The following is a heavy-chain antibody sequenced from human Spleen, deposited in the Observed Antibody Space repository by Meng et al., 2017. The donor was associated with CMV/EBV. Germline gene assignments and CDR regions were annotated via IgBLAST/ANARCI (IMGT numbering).Heavy chain of an antibody. J-gene: IGHJ4*02. Sequence: QGHLRGSGQGLVKPSQTLSLTCTGSGGSISSGDYYWSWIRQRPGKGLEWIGYIYNSGSTYYNPSLKSRVTISVDTSKNQFSLKLRFVTAADTAVYYCAREGRSHQVGVSVYWGQGNLVTVSS. CDR1: GGSISSGDYY. CDR3: AREGRSHQVGVSVY. V-gene: IGHV4-30-4*01. CDR2: IYNSGST. D-gene: IGHD2-21*01.